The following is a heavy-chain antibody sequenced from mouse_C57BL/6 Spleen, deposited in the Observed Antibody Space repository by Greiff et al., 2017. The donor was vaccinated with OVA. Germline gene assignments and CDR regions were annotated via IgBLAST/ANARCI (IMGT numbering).Heavy chain of an antibody. CDR2: IDPNSGGT. J-gene: IGHJ1*03. D-gene: IGHD1-1*01. CDR1: GYTFTSYW. CDR3: AREGYYYGSSYEWYFDV. Sequence: QVQLKQPGAELVKPGASVKLSCKASGYTFTSYWMHWVKQRPGRGLEWIGRIDPNSGGTKYNEKFKSKATLTVDKPSSTAYMQLSSLTSEDSAVYYCAREGYYYGSSYEWYFDVWGTGTTVTVSS. V-gene: IGHV1-72*01.